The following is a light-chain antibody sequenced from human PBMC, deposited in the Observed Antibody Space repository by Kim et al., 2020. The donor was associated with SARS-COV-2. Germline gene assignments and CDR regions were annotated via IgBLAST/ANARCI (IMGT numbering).Light chain of an antibody. CDR3: SSYAGSNMVV. J-gene: IGLJ2*01. Sequence: GQSVPISCTGTSSDVGGHNYVSWYQQHPGKAPKLLIYEVSERTSGGPDRFSGSKSGNTASLTVSGLQSEDEADYYCSSYAGSNMVVFGGGTQLTVL. CDR1: SSDVGGHNY. V-gene: IGLV2-8*01. CDR2: EVS.